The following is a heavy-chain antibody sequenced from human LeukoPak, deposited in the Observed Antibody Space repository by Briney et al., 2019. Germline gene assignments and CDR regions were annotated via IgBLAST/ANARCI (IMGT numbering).Heavy chain of an antibody. D-gene: IGHD6-6*01. V-gene: IGHV1-2*02. Sequence: ASVKVSCKASGYTFTGHYMNWVRLAPGQGLEWMGWINPTGGTTYAQNFHDRVTMTRDTSINTAYMELSGLRSDDTAVYYCARDLGWSSSHWGQGTLVTVSS. CDR3: ARDLGWSSSH. J-gene: IGHJ4*02. CDR1: GYTFTGHY. CDR2: INPTGGT.